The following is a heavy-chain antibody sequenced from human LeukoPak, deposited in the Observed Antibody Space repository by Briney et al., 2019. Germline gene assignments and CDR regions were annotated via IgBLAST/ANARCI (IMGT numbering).Heavy chain of an antibody. CDR1: GFTFSSYA. D-gene: IGHD1-7*01. CDR3: AKARTRNWNYGMNWFDP. J-gene: IGHJ5*02. V-gene: IGHV3-23*01. CDR2: ISGSGGST. Sequence: GGSLRLSCAASGFTFSSYAMSWVRQAPGKGLEWVSAISGSGGSTNYADSVKGRFTISRDNSKNTLYLQMNSLRAEDTAVYYCAKARTRNWNYGMNWFDPWGQGTLVTVSS.